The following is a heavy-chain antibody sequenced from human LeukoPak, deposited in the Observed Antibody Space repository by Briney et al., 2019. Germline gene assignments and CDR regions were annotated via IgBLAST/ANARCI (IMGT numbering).Heavy chain of an antibody. J-gene: IGHJ5*02. Sequence: TSETLSLTCTVSGGSISSYYWSWIRQPAGKGLEWIGRIYTSGNTNYNPSLKSRVTMSVDTSKNQFSLKLSSVTAADTAVYYCARVPVPAAIGWFDPWGQGTLVTVSS. CDR3: ARVPVPAAIGWFDP. V-gene: IGHV4-4*07. D-gene: IGHD2-2*01. CDR2: IYTSGNT. CDR1: GGSISSYY.